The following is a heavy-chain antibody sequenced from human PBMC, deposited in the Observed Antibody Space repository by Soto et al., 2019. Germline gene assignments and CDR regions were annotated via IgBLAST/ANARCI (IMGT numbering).Heavy chain of an antibody. CDR3: ARGKTHYYGSGSYGWFDP. CDR2: IIPIFGTA. D-gene: IGHD3-10*01. J-gene: IGHJ5*02. Sequence: QVQLLQSGAEVKKPGSSVKVSCKASGGTFSSYAISWVRQAPGQGLEWMGGIIPIFGTANYAQEFQGRVTITADEATSTAYMELSSLRSEDTAVYYCARGKTHYYGSGSYGWFDPWGQGTLVTVSS. CDR1: GGTFSSYA. V-gene: IGHV1-69*01.